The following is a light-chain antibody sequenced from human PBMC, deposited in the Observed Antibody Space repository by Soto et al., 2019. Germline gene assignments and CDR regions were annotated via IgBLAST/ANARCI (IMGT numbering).Light chain of an antibody. V-gene: IGLV2-14*01. Sequence: QSALTQPASVSGSPGQSITISCTGTNSDVGAYNYVSWYQQHPGKAPKVMIYDVSNRPSGVSNRFSGSKSGNTASLTISGLQAEEEADYYCSSYSSSSTRVFGGWTKVTVL. CDR1: NSDVGAYNY. J-gene: IGLJ3*02. CDR2: DVS. CDR3: SSYSSSSTRV.